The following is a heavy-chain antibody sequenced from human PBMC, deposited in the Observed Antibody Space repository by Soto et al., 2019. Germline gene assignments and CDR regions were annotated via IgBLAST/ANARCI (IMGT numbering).Heavy chain of an antibody. CDR3: TRAGYYYGSGSYYNPLYYYYGMDV. Sequence: GGSLRLSCAASGFTFSSYWMHWVRQAPGKGLEWVSAISGSGGSTYYADSVKGRFTISRDDSKSIAYLQMNSLKTEDTAVYYCTRAGYYYGSGSYYNPLYYYYGMDVWGQGTTVTVSS. J-gene: IGHJ6*02. CDR1: GFTFSSYW. V-gene: IGHV3-23*01. CDR2: ISGSGGST. D-gene: IGHD3-10*01.